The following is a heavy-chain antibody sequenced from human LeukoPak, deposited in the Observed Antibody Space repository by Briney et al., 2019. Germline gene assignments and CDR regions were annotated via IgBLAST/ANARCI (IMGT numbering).Heavy chain of an antibody. Sequence: GGSLRLSCSASGFSFHTYGMHWVRKAPGKGLEWVAFIRFDGSSKYYADYVKGRFTISRDNSKNTLYLQMNSLRAEDTAVYYCARDEGSAFDYWGQGTLVTVSS. CDR2: IRFDGSSK. J-gene: IGHJ4*02. CDR1: GFSFHTYG. D-gene: IGHD2-15*01. CDR3: ARDEGSAFDY. V-gene: IGHV3-30*02.